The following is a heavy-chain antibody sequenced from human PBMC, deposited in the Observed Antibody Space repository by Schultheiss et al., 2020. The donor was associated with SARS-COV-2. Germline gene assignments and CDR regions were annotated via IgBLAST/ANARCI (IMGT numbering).Heavy chain of an antibody. D-gene: IGHD3-3*01. CDR2: ICYSGST. CDR1: DYSITSGYY. V-gene: IGHV4-38-2*01. Sequence: SETLSLTCAVSDYSITSGYYWGWSRQPPGKGLQWIGNICYSGSTNYNPSLKSRVTISVDTSKNQFSLKLRSVTAADTAVYYCARSRRITIFGVANWFDPWGQGTLVTVSS. J-gene: IGHJ5*02. CDR3: ARSRRITIFGVANWFDP.